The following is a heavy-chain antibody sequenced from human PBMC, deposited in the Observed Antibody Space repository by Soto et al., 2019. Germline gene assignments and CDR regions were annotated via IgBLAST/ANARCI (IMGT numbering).Heavy chain of an antibody. J-gene: IGHJ5*02. Sequence: SETLSLTCAVYGGSFSGYYWSWIRQPPGKGLEWIGEINHSGSTNYNPSLKSRVTISVDTSKNQFSLKLSSVTAADTAVYYCARVREPLTGGPWGEPWGQVTLVTVSS. CDR3: ARVREPLTGGPWGEP. V-gene: IGHV4-34*01. CDR1: GGSFSGYY. CDR2: INHSGST. D-gene: IGHD1-26*01.